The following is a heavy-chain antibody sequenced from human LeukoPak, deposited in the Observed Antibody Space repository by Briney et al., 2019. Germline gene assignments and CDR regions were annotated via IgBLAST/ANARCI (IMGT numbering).Heavy chain of an antibody. J-gene: IGHJ4*02. V-gene: IGHV3-7*01. D-gene: IGHD5-12*01. CDR1: GFTLSAHW. CDR3: ARWDIRGTAHQLDY. CDR2: INQDGSAK. Sequence: GGSLRLYCAASGFTLSAHWMTWVRQAPGKGLEWVANINQDGSAKYFVGSVKGRFTISRDNAKNSMYLQMNSLRAEDTAVYYCARWDIRGTAHQLDYWGQGILVTVSS.